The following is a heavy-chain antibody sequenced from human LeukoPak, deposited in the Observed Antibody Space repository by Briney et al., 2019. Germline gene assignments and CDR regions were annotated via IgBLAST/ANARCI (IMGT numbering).Heavy chain of an antibody. CDR3: ARFDLGYCTNGVCYKDYYYYMDV. CDR2: INHSGST. Sequence: SDTLSLTCAVYGGSFSGYYWSWIRQPPGKGLEWIGEINHSGSTNYNPSLKSRVTISVDTSKNQFSLKLSSVTAADTAVYYCARFDLGYCTNGVCYKDYYYYMDVWGKGTTVTVSS. CDR1: GGSFSGYY. D-gene: IGHD2-8*01. J-gene: IGHJ6*03. V-gene: IGHV4-34*01.